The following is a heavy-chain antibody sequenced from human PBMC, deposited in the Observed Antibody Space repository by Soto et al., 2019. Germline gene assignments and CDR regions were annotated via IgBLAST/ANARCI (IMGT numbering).Heavy chain of an antibody. CDR1: GGSFSGYY. J-gene: IGHJ6*02. CDR2: INHSGST. V-gene: IGHV4-34*01. Sequence: SEALYRTCAVYGGSFSGYYWSWIRQPPGKGLEWIGEINHSGSTNYNPSLKSRVTISVDTSKNQFSLKLSSVTAADTAVYYCALIFTGHYKGGMHVWGPGTTFPVS. D-gene: IGHD3-9*01. CDR3: ALIFTGHYKGGMHV.